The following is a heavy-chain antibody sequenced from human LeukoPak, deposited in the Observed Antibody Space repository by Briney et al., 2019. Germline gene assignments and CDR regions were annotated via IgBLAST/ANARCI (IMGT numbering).Heavy chain of an antibody. CDR1: GYSFTTYY. V-gene: IGHV1-46*03. D-gene: IGHD2-21*01. CDR2: IDPSGGST. CDR3: ARPGMWYFDY. J-gene: IGHJ4*02. Sequence: ASVKVSCKTSGYSFTTYYIHWVRQAPGQGHEWMGVIDPSGGSTIYAQKFQGRVTMTRDTSTSVVYMDLSSLRSDDTAVYYCARPGMWYFDYWGQGTLVTVSS.